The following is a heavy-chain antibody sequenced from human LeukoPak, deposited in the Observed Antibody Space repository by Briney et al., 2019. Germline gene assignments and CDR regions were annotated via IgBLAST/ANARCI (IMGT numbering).Heavy chain of an antibody. J-gene: IGHJ3*02. CDR1: GYSFTSYW. Sequence: GESLKISCQGSGYSFTSYWIGWVRQLPGKGLEWMGIIYPGDSDTRYSPSFQGQVTISADKSISTAYLQWSSLKASDTAMYYCARRIAVAGTDAFDIWGQGTMVTVSS. CDR2: IYPGDSDT. V-gene: IGHV5-51*01. CDR3: ARRIAVAGTDAFDI. D-gene: IGHD6-19*01.